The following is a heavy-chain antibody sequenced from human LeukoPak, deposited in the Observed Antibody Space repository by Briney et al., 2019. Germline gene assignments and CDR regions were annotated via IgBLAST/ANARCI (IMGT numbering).Heavy chain of an antibody. V-gene: IGHV4-34*01. CDR2: INHSGST. D-gene: IGHD3-3*01. J-gene: IGHJ6*02. Sequence: SSETLSLTCAVYGGSFSGYYWSWIRQPPGKGLEWIGEINHSGSTNYNPSLKSRVTISVDTSKNQFSLKLSSVTAADTAVYYCARDQRITIFGVVKDYYYGMDVWGQGTTVTVSS. CDR3: ARDQRITIFGVVKDYYYGMDV. CDR1: GGSFSGYY.